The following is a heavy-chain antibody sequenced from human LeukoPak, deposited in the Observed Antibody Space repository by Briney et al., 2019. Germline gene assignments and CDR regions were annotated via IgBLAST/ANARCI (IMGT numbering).Heavy chain of an antibody. Sequence: SETLSLTCTVSGGSISSGSDYWSWIRRPPGKGLEWIGEINHSGSTNYNPSLKSRVTISVDTSKNQFSLKLSSVTAADTAVYYCARGGYTTAQFLWFGESLKRNWFDPWGQGTLVTVSS. D-gene: IGHD3-10*01. V-gene: IGHV4-39*07. CDR1: GGSISSGSDY. CDR3: ARGGYTTAQFLWFGESLKRNWFDP. J-gene: IGHJ5*02. CDR2: INHSGST.